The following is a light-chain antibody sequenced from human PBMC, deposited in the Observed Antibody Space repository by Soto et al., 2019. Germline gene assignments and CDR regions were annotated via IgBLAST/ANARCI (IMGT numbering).Light chain of an antibody. CDR3: LLSYSGARPVV. J-gene: IGLJ2*01. V-gene: IGLV7-46*01. CDR2: DTN. CDR1: TGAVTSGHY. Sequence: QTVVTQEPSLTVSPGGTVTLTCGSSTGAVTSGHYPYWFQQKPGQAPRTLIYDTNNKHSWTPARFSGSLLGGKAALTLSGAQPEDVAEYYCLLSYSGARPVVFGGGTKLTVL.